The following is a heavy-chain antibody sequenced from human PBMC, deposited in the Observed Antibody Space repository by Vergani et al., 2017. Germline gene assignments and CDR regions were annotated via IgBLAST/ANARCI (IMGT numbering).Heavy chain of an antibody. J-gene: IGHJ5*02. CDR2: ISGSGGST. D-gene: IGHD6-13*01. CDR1: GFTFSSYA. Sequence: EVQLLESGGGLVQPGGSLRLSCAASGFTFSSYAMSWVRQAPGKGLEWVSAISGSGGSTYYADSVKGRFTISRDNSKNTLYLQMNSLRAEDTAVYYCGNSIAAAFNWFDPWGQGTLVTVSS. V-gene: IGHV3-23*01. CDR3: GNSIAAAFNWFDP.